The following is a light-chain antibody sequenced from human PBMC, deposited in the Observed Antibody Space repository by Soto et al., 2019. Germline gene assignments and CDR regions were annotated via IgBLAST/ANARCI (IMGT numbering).Light chain of an antibody. CDR1: NSNIGNNY. CDR3: ASWDDSLNGLV. J-gene: IGLJ3*02. Sequence: QSALTQPPSTSGTPGQRVTISCSGSNSNIGNNYVFWYQQFPGMAPKLLIYRNNQRPSGVPDRFSGSKSGTSASLAIAGLRSEDESDYYCASWDDSLNGLVFGGGTKLTVL. CDR2: RNN. V-gene: IGLV1-47*01.